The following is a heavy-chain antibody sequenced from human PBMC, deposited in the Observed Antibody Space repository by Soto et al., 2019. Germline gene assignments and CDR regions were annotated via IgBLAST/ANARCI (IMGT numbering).Heavy chain of an antibody. J-gene: IGHJ3*02. D-gene: IGHD2-2*01. V-gene: IGHV3-30*18. CDR1: GFTFSSYV. Sequence: QVQLVQSGGGVVQPGRSLRLSCAASGFTFSSYVTHWVRQAPGKGLEWVAVISHDGSKKYYADSVKGRFTISRDNSKNTLYLQMNSLSAEDTAFYYCAKGGADCVSTTCYLLVAFDIWGQGTMVTVSS. CDR3: AKGGADCVSTTCYLLVAFDI. CDR2: ISHDGSKK.